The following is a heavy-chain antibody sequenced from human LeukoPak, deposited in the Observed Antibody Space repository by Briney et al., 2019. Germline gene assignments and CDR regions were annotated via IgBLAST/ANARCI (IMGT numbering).Heavy chain of an antibody. CDR1: GFTFSSYG. V-gene: IGHV3-30*02. J-gene: IGHJ4*02. Sequence: PGGSLRLSCAASGFTFSSYGMHWVRQAPGKGLEWVAFIRYDGSNKYYADSVEGRFTISRDNSKNTLYLQMNSLRAEDTAVYYCAKDLPIAAAGPPFDYWGQGTLVTVSS. CDR3: AKDLPIAAAGPPFDY. D-gene: IGHD6-13*01. CDR2: IRYDGSNK.